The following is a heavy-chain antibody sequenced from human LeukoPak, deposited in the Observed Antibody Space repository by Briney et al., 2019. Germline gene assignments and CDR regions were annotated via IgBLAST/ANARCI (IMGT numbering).Heavy chain of an antibody. CDR3: ARDRFYGSGSYQNAGGCFDN. V-gene: IGHV3-48*02. D-gene: IGHD3-10*01. CDR1: GFTFSTYS. Sequence: PWGSLRLSCAASGFTFSTYSMNWVRQAPGKGLEWVSYISSSSSTIFYADSVKGRFTVSRDNAKRSLYLQLNSLRDEDTALYYCARDRFYGSGSYQNAGGCFDNWGQGNLVTVSS. J-gene: IGHJ4*02. CDR2: ISSSSSTI.